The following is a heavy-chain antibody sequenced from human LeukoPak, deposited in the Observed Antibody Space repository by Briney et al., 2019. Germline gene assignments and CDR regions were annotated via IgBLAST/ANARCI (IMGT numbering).Heavy chain of an antibody. J-gene: IGHJ4*02. Sequence: PSETLSLICTVSGGSVSGGSYYWSWIRQPPGKGLEWIGEINHSGSTNYNPSLKSRVTISVDTSKNQFSLKLSSVTAADTAVYYCARTYSGSYYARYYFDYWGQGTLVTVSS. CDR2: INHSGST. V-gene: IGHV4-39*07. CDR1: GGSVSGGSYY. CDR3: ARTYSGSYYARYYFDY. D-gene: IGHD1-26*01.